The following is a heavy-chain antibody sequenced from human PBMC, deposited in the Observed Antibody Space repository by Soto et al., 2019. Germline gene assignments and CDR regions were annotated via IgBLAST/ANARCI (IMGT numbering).Heavy chain of an antibody. CDR1: GFSLSTTGVA. CDR2: IYGDHDK. Sequence: QITLKESGPTLVRPTQTLTLTCTFSGFSLSTTGVAVGWIRQPPGKALERLALIYGDHDKRYSPSLKGRLTITKDTSKNEVIPTMPSLAPVDTATYFCARRIRGYGLGRERANSFDPWGQGTLVTVSS. D-gene: IGHD3-10*01. V-gene: IGHV2-5*02. J-gene: IGHJ5*02. CDR3: ARRIRGYGLGRERANSFDP.